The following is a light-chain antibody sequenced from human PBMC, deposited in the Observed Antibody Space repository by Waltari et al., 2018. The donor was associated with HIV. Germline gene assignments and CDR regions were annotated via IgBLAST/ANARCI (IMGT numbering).Light chain of an antibody. J-gene: IGLJ2*01. Sequence: QSVLTQPPSASGTPGQGVTISCSGSPSTIGQNTVNWYQQFPGTAPKLLIYSNDQRPSGVPDRFSGSKSGTSASLAISGLQSEDDTDYYCAAWDDSLNGVVFGGGTKLTVL. CDR3: AAWDDSLNGVV. CDR1: PSTIGQNT. CDR2: SND. V-gene: IGLV1-44*01.